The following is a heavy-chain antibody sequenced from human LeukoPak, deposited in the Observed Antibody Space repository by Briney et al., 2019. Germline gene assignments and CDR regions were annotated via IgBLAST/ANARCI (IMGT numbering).Heavy chain of an antibody. CDR1: GFTFSSYA. CDR2: ISVSGGST. D-gene: IGHD1-26*01. CDR3: AKVGATRYYYYYYMDV. J-gene: IGHJ6*03. V-gene: IGHV3-23*01. Sequence: PGGSLRLSCAASGFTFSSYAMSWVRQAPGKGLEWVSFISVSGGSTYYADSVKGRFTISRDNSKNTLYLQMNSLRAEDTAVYYCAKVGATRYYYYYYMDVWGKGTTVTVSS.